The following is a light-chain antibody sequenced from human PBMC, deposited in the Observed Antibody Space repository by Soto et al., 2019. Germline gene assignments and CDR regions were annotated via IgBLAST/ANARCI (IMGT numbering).Light chain of an antibody. J-gene: IGLJ2*01. CDR2: TNN. Sequence: QSVLTQPPSASGTPGQRVTISCSGSRPSIGSNHVYWYQQLPGMAPKLLIYTNNQRPSGVPDLFSASKSGSSASLAISVLRSEAEDDYYCAASHDSVRGVIFGGGTKLA. V-gene: IGLV1-47*02. CDR1: RPSIGSNH. CDR3: AASHDSVRGVI.